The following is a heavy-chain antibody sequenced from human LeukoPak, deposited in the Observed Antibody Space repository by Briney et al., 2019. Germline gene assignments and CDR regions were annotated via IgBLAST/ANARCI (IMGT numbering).Heavy chain of an antibody. D-gene: IGHD3-10*01. CDR2: IIPILGIA. V-gene: IGHV1-69*04. CDR3: ARDSGSGVRGAQQDY. CDR1: GGTFSSYA. J-gene: IGHJ4*02. Sequence: SVKVSCKASGGTFSSYAISWVRQAPGQGLEWMGRIIPILGIANYAQKFQGRVTITADKSTSTAYMELSSLRSEDTAVYYCARDSGSGVRGAQQDYWGQGTLVTVSS.